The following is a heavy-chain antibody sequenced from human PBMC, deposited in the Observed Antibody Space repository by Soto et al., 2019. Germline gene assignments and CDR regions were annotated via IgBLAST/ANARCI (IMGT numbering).Heavy chain of an antibody. V-gene: IGHV4-31*03. Sequence: KPSETLSLTCTVSGASVSSGGYYWSWIRQHPEKGLEWIGYIYNSGYIFYNPSLKSRVVISGDTSENLLSLMLTSVTAADTAVYYCARSRRGAVATFDLWGRGTPVTVSS. CDR3: ARSRRGAVATFDL. D-gene: IGHD2-15*01. J-gene: IGHJ4*02. CDR2: IYNSGYI. CDR1: GASVSSGGYY.